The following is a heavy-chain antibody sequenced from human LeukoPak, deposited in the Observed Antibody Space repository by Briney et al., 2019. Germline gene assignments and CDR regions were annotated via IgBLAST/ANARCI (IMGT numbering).Heavy chain of an antibody. CDR1: GGTFSSYA. CDR2: IIPILGIA. Sequence: SVKVSCKASGGTFSSYAISWVRQAPGQGLEWMGRIIPILGIANYAQKFQGRVTITADKSTSTAYMELSSLRSEDTAVYYCARDGGDRTFDIWGQGIMVTVSS. V-gene: IGHV1-69*04. CDR3: ARDGGDRTFDI. J-gene: IGHJ3*02. D-gene: IGHD2-21*01.